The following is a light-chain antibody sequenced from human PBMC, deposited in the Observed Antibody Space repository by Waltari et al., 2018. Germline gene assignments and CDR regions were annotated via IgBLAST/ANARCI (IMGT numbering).Light chain of an antibody. V-gene: IGKV1-5*03. CDR1: PSVKNN. CDR3: QEYDSLPVT. CDR2: QAF. J-gene: IGKJ4*01. Sequence: DIQMTQSPSSLSASVGDRVTITCRASPSVKNNLARYQPATGKAPKVLIHQAFRLESGAPSRFSGSGYGTEFTLTISSLQPDDFATYYCQEYDSLPVTFGGGTKVEI.